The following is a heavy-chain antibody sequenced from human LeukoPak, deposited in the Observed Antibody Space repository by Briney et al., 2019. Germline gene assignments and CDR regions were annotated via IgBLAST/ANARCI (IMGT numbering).Heavy chain of an antibody. CDR3: ARAPYYYDSSGYYYNVY. D-gene: IGHD3-22*01. Sequence: ASVKVSCKASGYTFTSYDINWVRQATGQGLEWMVWMNPNSGNTGYAQKFQGRVTITTDESTSTAYMELSSLRSEDTAVYYCARAPYYYDSSGYYYNVYWGQGILVTVSS. J-gene: IGHJ4*02. CDR1: GYTFTSYD. V-gene: IGHV1-8*03. CDR2: MNPNSGNT.